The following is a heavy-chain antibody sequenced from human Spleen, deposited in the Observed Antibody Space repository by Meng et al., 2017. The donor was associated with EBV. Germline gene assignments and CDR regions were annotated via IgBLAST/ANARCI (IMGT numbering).Heavy chain of an antibody. D-gene: IGHD6-13*01. V-gene: IGHV4-4*02. Sequence: QVQLQESGPGLVKPSETLSLTCVVSGGSITSTNWWSWVRQPPGKGLEWIGETHHGGNTNYNTSLQSRVTISVDKSKSQFSLQLTSVTAADTALYYCASHLVTPGTRGFDHWGPGTLVTVSS. CDR3: ASHLVTPGTRGFDH. CDR1: GGSITSTNW. J-gene: IGHJ4*02. CDR2: THHGGNT.